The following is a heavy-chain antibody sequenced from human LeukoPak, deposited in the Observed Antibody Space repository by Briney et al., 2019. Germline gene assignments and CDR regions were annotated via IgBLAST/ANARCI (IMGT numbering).Heavy chain of an antibody. CDR1: GFTFSSYA. V-gene: IGHV3-23*01. D-gene: IGHD3-10*01. J-gene: IGHJ4*02. CDR3: AKDDAWLRFGE. CDR2: ISGSGART. Sequence: GGSLRLSCAASGFTFSSYAMSWVRQAPGKGLEWVSGISGSGARTYYADPVKGRFTISRDNSKNTLYLQMNSLRAEDTAVYYCAKDDAWLRFGEWSQGTLVTVSS.